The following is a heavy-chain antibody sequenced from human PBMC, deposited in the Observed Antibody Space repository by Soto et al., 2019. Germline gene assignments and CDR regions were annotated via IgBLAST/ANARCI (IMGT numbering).Heavy chain of an antibody. Sequence: QVQLVQSGDEVKKPGASVKVSCKASGYIFVNYGIAWVRQAPGQGLEWMGWISPYTGNTHSASKVTGKLTKTTDTSTSTAYMGLGSLTSDDTALYYCVLVDNYVKPTPQDVWGQGTTVTVSS. D-gene: IGHD3-16*01. J-gene: IGHJ6*02. CDR2: ISPYTGNT. CDR1: GYIFVNYG. V-gene: IGHV1-18*01. CDR3: VLVDNYVKPTPQDV.